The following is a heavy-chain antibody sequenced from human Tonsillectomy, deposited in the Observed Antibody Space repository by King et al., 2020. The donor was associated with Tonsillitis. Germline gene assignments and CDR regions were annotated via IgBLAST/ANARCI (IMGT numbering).Heavy chain of an antibody. Sequence: QLQESGPGLVKPPETLSLTCTVSGGSISTYYWSWIRQPPGKGLEWIGDIYYSGSTNYNPSLKSRVTISVDTSKKQFSLKLSSVTAADPAVYYCARSSATLVLHENTVTKLGQNMDVWGQGTTVTVSS. D-gene: IGHD4-17*01. V-gene: IGHV4-59*08. J-gene: IGHJ6*02. CDR1: GGSISTYY. CDR3: ARSSATLVLHENTVTKLGQNMDV. CDR2: IYYSGST.